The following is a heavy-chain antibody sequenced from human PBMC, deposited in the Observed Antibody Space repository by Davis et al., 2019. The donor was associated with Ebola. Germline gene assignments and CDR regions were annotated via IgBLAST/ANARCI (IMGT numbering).Heavy chain of an antibody. V-gene: IGHV3-53*01. CDR2: LYTDGRT. CDR3: TRHVPGDFWFFDL. Sequence: GGSLRLSCVVSGFIVSDKYMSWVHQAPGKGLEWVSVLYTDGRTYHSDSVKGRFTIPRDNAKNTVSLQMNDLRVEDTAVYFCTRHVPGDFWFFDLWGRGTMVTVS. D-gene: IGHD4-17*01. J-gene: IGHJ2*01. CDR1: GFIVSDKY.